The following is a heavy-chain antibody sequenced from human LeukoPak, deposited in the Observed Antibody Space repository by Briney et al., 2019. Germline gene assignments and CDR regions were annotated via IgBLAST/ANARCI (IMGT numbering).Heavy chain of an antibody. CDR1: GVSISSSSYY. CDR3: FYGSTNAYYYYGMDV. Sequence: PSETLSLTCTVSGVSISSSSYYWGWIRQPPGKGLEWIGSIYYSGSTYYNPSLKSRVTISVDTSKNQFSLKLSSVTAADTAVYYSFYGSTNAYYYYGMDVWGQGTTVTVSS. J-gene: IGHJ6*02. CDR2: IYYSGST. V-gene: IGHV4-39*01. D-gene: IGHD5-24*01.